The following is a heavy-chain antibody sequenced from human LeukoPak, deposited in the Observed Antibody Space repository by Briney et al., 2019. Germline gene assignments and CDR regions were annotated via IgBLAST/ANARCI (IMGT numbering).Heavy chain of an antibody. CDR3: ARVEGIYGYNFDY. CDR2: IIPIFGTT. J-gene: IGHJ4*02. CDR1: GGTFSSYA. V-gene: IGHV1-69*05. D-gene: IGHD5-24*01. Sequence: SVKVSCKASGGTFSSYAISWVRQAPGQGLEWMGRIIPIFGTTNYAQKFQGRVTITTDESTSTAYMELSSLRSEDTAVYYCARVEGIYGYNFDYWGQGTLVTVSS.